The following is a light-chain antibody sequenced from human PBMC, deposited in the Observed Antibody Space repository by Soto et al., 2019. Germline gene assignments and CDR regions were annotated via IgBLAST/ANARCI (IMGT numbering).Light chain of an antibody. J-gene: IGKJ2*01. CDR1: QGVRND. CDR3: LQDYKYPLT. CDR2: AAS. V-gene: IGKV1-6*01. Sequence: AIQMTQSPSSLSASVGDRVTITCRASQGVRNDLGWYQQKPGKAPKLLSYAASTLQSGVPSRFSGSGSGTVFTLTISSLQPEDFATYYCLQDYKYPLTFGQGTKREIK.